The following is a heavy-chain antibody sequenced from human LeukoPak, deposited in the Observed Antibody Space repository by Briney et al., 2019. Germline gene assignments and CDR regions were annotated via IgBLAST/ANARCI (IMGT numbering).Heavy chain of an antibody. D-gene: IGHD6-13*01. V-gene: IGHV4-39*07. CDR1: GGSISSSSYY. CDR2: IYYSGST. J-gene: IGHJ6*03. Sequence: NPSETLSLTCTVSGGSISSSSYYWGWIRQPPGKGLEWIGSIYYSGSTYYNPSLKSRVTISVDTSKNQFSLKLSSVTAADTAVYYCARVGVAAAGPYYYYYMDVWGKGTTVTISS. CDR3: ARVGVAAAGPYYYYYMDV.